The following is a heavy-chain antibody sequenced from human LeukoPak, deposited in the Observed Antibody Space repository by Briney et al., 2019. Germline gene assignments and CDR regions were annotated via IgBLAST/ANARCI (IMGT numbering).Heavy chain of an antibody. CDR1: GYTFTGYY. CDR2: INPNSGGT. CDR3: ARGVGRSAAGLYYFDY. V-gene: IGHV1-2*02. J-gene: IGHJ4*02. D-gene: IGHD3-10*01. Sequence: ASVKVPCKASGYTFTGYYMHWVRQAPGQGLEWMGWINPNSGGTNYAQKFQGRVTMTRDTSISTAYMELSRLRSDDTAVYYCARGVGRSAAGLYYFDYWGQGTLVTVSS.